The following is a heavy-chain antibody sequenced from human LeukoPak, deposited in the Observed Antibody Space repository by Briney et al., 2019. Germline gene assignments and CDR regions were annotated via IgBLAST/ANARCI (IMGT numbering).Heavy chain of an antibody. CDR3: AKDGLWLDHGTCDY. D-gene: IGHD5-18*01. J-gene: IGHJ4*02. CDR1: GFTFRTYA. CDR2: ISGSGDST. Sequence: GGSLRLSCAASGFTFRTYAMSWVRQAPGEGLEWVSDISGSGDSTYYADPVKGRFTISRDNSERTLYLQMNSLRAEDTAIYYCAKDGLWLDHGTCDYWGQGTLVTVSS. V-gene: IGHV3-23*01.